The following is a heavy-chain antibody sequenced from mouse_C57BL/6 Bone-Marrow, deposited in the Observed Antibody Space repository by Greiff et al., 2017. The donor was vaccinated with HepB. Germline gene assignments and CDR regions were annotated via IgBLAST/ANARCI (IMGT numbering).Heavy chain of an antibody. CDR1: GYAFSSYW. J-gene: IGHJ2*01. V-gene: IGHV1-80*01. D-gene: IGHD6-1*01. Sequence: VQLQQSGAELVKPGASVKISCKASGYAFSSYWMHWVKQRPGKGLEWIGQIYPGDGYTKYNGKFKGKATLTADKSSSTAYMQLSSLTSEDSAVYFCARQVAPYYFDYWGQGTTLTVSS. CDR2: IYPGDGYT. CDR3: ARQVAPYYFDY.